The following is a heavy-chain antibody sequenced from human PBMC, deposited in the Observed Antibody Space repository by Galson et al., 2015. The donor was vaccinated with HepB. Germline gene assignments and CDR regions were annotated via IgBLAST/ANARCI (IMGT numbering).Heavy chain of an antibody. J-gene: IGHJ6*02. CDR2: IYYSDTWTT. D-gene: IGHD1-14*01. Sequence: LSLTCTVSGGSISDHYWSWIRQSPGKGLEWIGYIYYSDTWTTNYNPSLRSRVTISFDTSNNQVSLELSSVTAADTAMYYCGRQTHHQNPMDVWGQGTTVTVS. CDR1: GGSISDHY. CDR3: GRQTHHQNPMDV. V-gene: IGHV4-59*08.